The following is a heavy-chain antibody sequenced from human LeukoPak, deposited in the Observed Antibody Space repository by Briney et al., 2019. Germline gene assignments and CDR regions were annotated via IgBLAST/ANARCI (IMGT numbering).Heavy chain of an antibody. J-gene: IGHJ4*02. CDR1: GFTFSDHA. V-gene: IGHV3-23*01. CDR2: ISARDGRT. D-gene: IGHD1-1*01. CDR3: AKDRNDWKQGIDY. Sequence: GGSLRLSCPASGFTFSDHAMNWVRQAPGKGLEWVSIISARDGRTYYADSVKGRFTISRDNSKNTLYLQMDSLRAEDTAVYYWAKDRNDWKQGIDYWGQGTLVTVSS.